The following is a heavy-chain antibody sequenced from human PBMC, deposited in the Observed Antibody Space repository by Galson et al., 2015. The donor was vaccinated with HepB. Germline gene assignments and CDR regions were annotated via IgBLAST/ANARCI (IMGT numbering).Heavy chain of an antibody. Sequence: SLRLSPVSAGLTFSYYAIHWVRQAPGKGLAWVSFIPYDGSNEYYADSVKGRFTISRDDSKGTVYLQMNTLRADDTAVYYCARDGKGVNDFWSGYGPVYYMDVWGKGTTVTVSS. CDR3: ARDGKGVNDFWSGYGPVYYMDV. V-gene: IGHV3-30*14. CDR2: IPYDGSNE. D-gene: IGHD3-3*01. CDR1: GLTFSYYA. J-gene: IGHJ6*03.